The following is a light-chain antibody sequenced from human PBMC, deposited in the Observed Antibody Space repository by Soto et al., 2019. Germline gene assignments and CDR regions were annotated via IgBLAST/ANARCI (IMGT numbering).Light chain of an antibody. Sequence: AIRMTQSPSSFSASTGDRVTITCRASQGISSYLAWYQQKPGKAPKLLIYAASTLQSEVPSRFSGSGSGTDFTLTISCLQSEDFATYYCQQYYSYRSITFGQGTRLEIK. J-gene: IGKJ5*01. CDR1: QGISSY. CDR2: AAS. V-gene: IGKV1-8*01. CDR3: QQYYSYRSIT.